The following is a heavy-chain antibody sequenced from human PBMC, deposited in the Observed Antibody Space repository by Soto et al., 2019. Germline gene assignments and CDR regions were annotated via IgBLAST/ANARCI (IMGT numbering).Heavy chain of an antibody. CDR3: ARGLSTGDIVVVVAARLAAFDI. Sequence: GASVKVSCKASGYTFTGYYMHWVRQAPGQGLEWMGWINPNSGGTNYAQKFQGWVTMTRDTSISTAYMELSRLRSDDTAVYYCARGLSTGDIVVVVAARLAAFDIWGQGTMVTVSS. CDR1: GYTFTGYY. D-gene: IGHD2-15*01. V-gene: IGHV1-2*04. J-gene: IGHJ3*02. CDR2: INPNSGGT.